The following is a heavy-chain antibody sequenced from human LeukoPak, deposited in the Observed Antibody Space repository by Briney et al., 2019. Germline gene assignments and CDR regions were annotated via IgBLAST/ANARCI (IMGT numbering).Heavy chain of an antibody. CDR1: GGSFSGYY. CDR3: ARDPYCGGGSCYSNSDY. V-gene: IGHV4-34*01. J-gene: IGHJ4*02. Sequence: SETLSLTCAVYGGSFSGYYWSWIRQPPGKGLEWIGEINHSGSTNYNPSLKSRVTISVDTSKNQFSLKLSSVTAADTAVYYCARDPYCGGGSCYSNSDYWGQGTLVTVSS. CDR2: INHSGST. D-gene: IGHD2-15*01.